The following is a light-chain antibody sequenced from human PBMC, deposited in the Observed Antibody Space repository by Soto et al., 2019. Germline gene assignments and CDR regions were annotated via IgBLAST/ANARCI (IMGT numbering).Light chain of an antibody. CDR2: DVS. V-gene: IGLV2-14*01. CDR3: SSSTTSSTSFVV. CDR1: SSDVGGYNY. J-gene: IGLJ2*01. Sequence: QSALTQPAAVSGSPGQSITISCTGTSSDVGGYNYVSWYQQHPGKAPKVIIYDVSNRPSGVSNRFSGSKSGNTASLTISGLQAEDEADYYCSSSTTSSTSFVVFGGGTKLTVL.